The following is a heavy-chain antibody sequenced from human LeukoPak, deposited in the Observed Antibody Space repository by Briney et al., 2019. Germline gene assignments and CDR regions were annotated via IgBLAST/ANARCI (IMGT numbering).Heavy chain of an antibody. D-gene: IGHD2-2*01. Sequence: SVKVSCKASGGTFSSYAISWVRQAPGQGLEWMGGIIPIFGTANYAQKFQGRVTITADESTSTAYMELSSLRSEDTAVYYCARDTPAARPPDAFDIRGQGTMVTVSS. CDR2: IIPIFGTA. CDR3: ARDTPAARPPDAFDI. J-gene: IGHJ3*02. V-gene: IGHV1-69*01. CDR1: GGTFSSYA.